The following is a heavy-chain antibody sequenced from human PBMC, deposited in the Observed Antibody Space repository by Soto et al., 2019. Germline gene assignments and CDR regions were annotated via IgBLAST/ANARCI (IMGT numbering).Heavy chain of an antibody. CDR2: ISYDGSNK. CDR3: ARSLGVRGVIKSLNYYYYGMDV. Sequence: GGSLRLSCAASGFTFSSYAMHWVRQAPGKGLEWVAVISYDGSNKYYADSVKGRFTISRDNSKNTLYLQMNSLRAEDTAVYYCARSLGVRGVIKSLNYYYYGMDVWGQGTTVTVSS. V-gene: IGHV3-30-3*01. D-gene: IGHD3-10*01. CDR1: GFTFSSYA. J-gene: IGHJ6*02.